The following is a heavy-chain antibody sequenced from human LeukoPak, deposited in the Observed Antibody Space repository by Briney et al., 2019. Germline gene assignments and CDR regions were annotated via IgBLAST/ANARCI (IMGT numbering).Heavy chain of an antibody. CDR1: GYTFTGYH. J-gene: IGHJ4*02. CDR2: INPNSGDT. Sequence: ASVKVSCRASGYTFTGYHMHWVRQAPGQGLEWMGRINPNSGDTNYAQNFQGRVTMTRDTSINTAYMELSRLRSDDTAVYYCARDYCSSTGCLFDYWGQGTLVTVSS. D-gene: IGHD2-2*01. V-gene: IGHV1-2*06. CDR3: ARDYCSSTGCLFDY.